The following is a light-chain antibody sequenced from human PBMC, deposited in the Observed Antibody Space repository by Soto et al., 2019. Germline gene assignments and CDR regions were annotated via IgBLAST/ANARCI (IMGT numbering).Light chain of an antibody. CDR2: AAS. Sequence: DTQMTQSPSSLSASVGDRVTITCRASQGISDFLAWYQQKPGKVPKLLIYAASTLQSGVPSRFSGSRARTDFTLTISSLQPEDVATYYCQKYNSAPSLSFGGGTKVEIK. V-gene: IGKV1-27*01. CDR3: QKYNSAPSLS. J-gene: IGKJ4*01. CDR1: QGISDF.